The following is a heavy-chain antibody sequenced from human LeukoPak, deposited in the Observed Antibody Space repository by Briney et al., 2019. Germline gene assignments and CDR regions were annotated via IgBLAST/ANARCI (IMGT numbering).Heavy chain of an antibody. J-gene: IGHJ4*02. V-gene: IGHV3-33*06. CDR3: AKGQDEVVATIDY. CDR1: GFIFSSYG. Sequence: GGSLRLSCAASGFIFSSYGMHWVRQAPGKGLEWVAVIWYDGSNKYYADSVKGRFTISRDNSKNTLYLQMNRLRAEDTAVYYCAKGQDEVVATIDYWGQGTLVTVSS. D-gene: IGHD1-26*01. CDR2: IWYDGSNK.